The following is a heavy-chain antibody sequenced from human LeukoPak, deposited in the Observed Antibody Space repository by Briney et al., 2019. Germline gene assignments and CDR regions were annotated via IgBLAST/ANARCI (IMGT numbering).Heavy chain of an antibody. CDR3: ARHGGVIVAYYFDY. J-gene: IGHJ4*02. V-gene: IGHV4-39*01. CDR1: GGSISSSSYY. D-gene: IGHD3-16*01. CDR2: IYYSGST. Sequence: PSETLSLTCTVSGGSISSSSYYWGWIRQPPGKGLEWIGSIYYSGSTYYNPSLKSRVTVSVDTSKNQFSLKLSSVTAADTAVYYCARHGGVIVAYYFDYWGQGTLVTVSS.